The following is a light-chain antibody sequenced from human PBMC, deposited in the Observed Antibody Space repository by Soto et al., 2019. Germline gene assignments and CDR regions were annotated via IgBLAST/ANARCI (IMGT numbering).Light chain of an antibody. CDR3: CSYAGRVV. J-gene: IGLJ2*01. Sequence: QSVLTQPRSVSGSPGQSVSISCTGTSIDVGDHNYVSWYQQHPGKAPKLMIYDVTKRPSGVPDRFSGSKSGNTASLTISGLQTEDEADYHCCSYAGRVVFGGGTKLTVL. V-gene: IGLV2-11*01. CDR1: SIDVGDHNY. CDR2: DVT.